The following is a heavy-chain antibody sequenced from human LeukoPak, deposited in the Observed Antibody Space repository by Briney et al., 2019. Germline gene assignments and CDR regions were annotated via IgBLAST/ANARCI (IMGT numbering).Heavy chain of an antibody. J-gene: IGHJ4*02. D-gene: IGHD3-9*01. V-gene: IGHV3-30*03. Sequence: GGSLRLSCAASGFTFSDYGMHWVRQAPGKGLEWVAVISYDGKNQYYADSVKGRFTISRDSSKNTLYLQMNSLRAEDTAVYYCARGGAQTYYDILTGYYNAPRYYFDYWGQGTLVTVSS. CDR3: ARGGAQTYYDILTGYYNAPRYYFDY. CDR2: ISYDGKNQ. CDR1: GFTFSDYG.